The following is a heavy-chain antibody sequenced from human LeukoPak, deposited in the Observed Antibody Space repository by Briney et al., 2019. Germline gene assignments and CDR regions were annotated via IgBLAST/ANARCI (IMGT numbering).Heavy chain of an antibody. CDR3: ARGSGYGDSPGLH. D-gene: IGHD4-17*01. J-gene: IGHJ4*02. CDR2: INPNSGGS. Sequence: ASVKVSCKASGYTFTDYYMHWVRQAPGQGLEWMGRINPNSGGSNYAQEFQGRVTMTGYTSISTAYMELNRLTSDDTAVYYCARGSGYGDSPGLHWGQGTLVTVSS. CDR1: GYTFTDYY. V-gene: IGHV1-2*06.